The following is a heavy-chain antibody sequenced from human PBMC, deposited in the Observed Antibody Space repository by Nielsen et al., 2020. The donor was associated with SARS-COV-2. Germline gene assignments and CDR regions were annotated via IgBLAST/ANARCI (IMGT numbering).Heavy chain of an antibody. V-gene: IGHV4-61*01. CDR3: ARGLSLSGFDP. Sequence: SETLSLTCTVSGGSVSSGSYYWSWIRQPPGKGLEWIGHIYYSGSTNYNPSLKSRVTISVDTSKNQFSLKLSSVTAADTAVYYCARGLSLSGFDPWGQGTLVTVSS. J-gene: IGHJ5*02. D-gene: IGHD3-10*01. CDR1: GGSVSSGSYY. CDR2: IYYSGST.